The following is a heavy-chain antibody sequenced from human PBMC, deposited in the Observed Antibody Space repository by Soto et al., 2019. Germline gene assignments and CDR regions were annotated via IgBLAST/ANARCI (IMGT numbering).Heavy chain of an antibody. V-gene: IGHV4-31*03. J-gene: IGHJ5*02. D-gene: IGHD2-15*01. CDR2: IYYSGST. CDR1: GGSISSGGYY. CDR3: ARDNPGSERINNWFDP. Sequence: SETLSLTCTVSGGSISSGGYYWSWIRQHPGKGLEWIGYIYYSGSTYYNPSLKSRVTISVDTSKNQFSLKLSSVTAADTAVYYCARDNPGSERINNWFDPWGQGTLVTVSS.